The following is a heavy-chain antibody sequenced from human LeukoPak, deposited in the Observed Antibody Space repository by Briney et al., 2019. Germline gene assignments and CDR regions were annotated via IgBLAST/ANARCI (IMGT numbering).Heavy chain of an antibody. D-gene: IGHD3-16*02. J-gene: IGHJ4*02. CDR1: GFTFSSYW. V-gene: IGHV3-7*01. Sequence: GGSLRLSCAASGFTFSSYWMSWVRQAPGKGLEWVANIKQDGSEKYYVDSVKGRFTISRDNAKNSLYLQMNSLRAEDTAGYYCAREAMYDYVWGSYRYREYYFDYWGQGTLVTVSS. CDR3: AREAMYDYVWGSYRYREYYFDY. CDR2: IKQDGSEK.